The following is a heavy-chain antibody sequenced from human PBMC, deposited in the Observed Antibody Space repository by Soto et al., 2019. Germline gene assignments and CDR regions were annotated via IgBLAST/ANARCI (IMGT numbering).Heavy chain of an antibody. CDR2: ISSGGSI. Sequence: EVQLVESGGGLVQPGGSLRLSCAASGFTFSSKYMSWVRQAPGKGLEWVSLISSGGSISYADYVKGRFTISRDNSENTLNLQMSTLGVEDTAAYSSARDDVHCSGVTCYGRPMDVWGKGTTVTVSS. V-gene: IGHV3-66*01. D-gene: IGHD2-15*01. CDR1: GFTFSSKY. CDR3: ARDDVHCSGVTCYGRPMDV. J-gene: IGHJ6*03.